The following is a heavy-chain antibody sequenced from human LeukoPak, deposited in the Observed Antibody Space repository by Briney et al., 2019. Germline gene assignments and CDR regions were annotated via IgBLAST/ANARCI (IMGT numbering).Heavy chain of an antibody. CDR2: IIPILGIA. Sequence: GASVKVSCKASGGTFISYTSSWVRQAPGQGLEWMGRIIPILGIANYAQKFQGRVTITADKSTSTAYMELSSLRSEDTAVYYCARDRMGTYYGSWSGPWNNSSSVWGKGTTHTVSS. CDR3: ARDRMGTYYGSWSGPWNNSSSV. J-gene: IGHJ6*04. D-gene: IGHD3-3*01. CDR1: GGTFISYT. V-gene: IGHV1-69*04.